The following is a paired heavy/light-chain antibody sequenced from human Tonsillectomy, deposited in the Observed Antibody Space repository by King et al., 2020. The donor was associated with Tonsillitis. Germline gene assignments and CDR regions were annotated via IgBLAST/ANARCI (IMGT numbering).Heavy chain of an antibody. V-gene: IGHV4-34*01. J-gene: IGHJ6*03. D-gene: IGHD2-15*01. Sequence: VQLQQWGAGLLKPSETLSLTCGVYGASFSGFYWSWIRQSPGKGLEWIGEINYRGSTNYNPSLKSRVIISVDKSKNQVSLKVNSVTAADTAVYYCARGGVVVAAAAHQYFMDVWGQGTTVTVSS. CDR2: INYRGST. CDR1: GASFSGFY. CDR3: ARGGVVVAAAAHQYFMDV.
Light chain of an antibody. CDR2: AAS. V-gene: IGKV1-17*01. J-gene: IGKJ2*01. CDR3: LQHNTYPYT. Sequence: DIQMTQSPSSLSASVGDRVTFTCRASQGIRNDLGWYQQKPGKAPKRLMYAASSLQSGVPSRFSGSGSGTEFTLTISSLQPEDFATYYCLQHNTYPYTFGQGTKLDIK. CDR1: QGIRND.